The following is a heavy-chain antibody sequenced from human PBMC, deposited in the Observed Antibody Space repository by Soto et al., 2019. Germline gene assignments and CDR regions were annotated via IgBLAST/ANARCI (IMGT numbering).Heavy chain of an antibody. J-gene: IGHJ4*02. D-gene: IGHD3-10*01. CDR2: ISSNGGST. CDR3: VNPPSWDTMVRGVSAY. Sequence: PGGSLRLSCSASGFTFSSYAMHWVRQAPGKGLEYVSAISSNGGSTYYADSVKGRFTISRDNSKNTLYLQMSSLRAEDTAVYYCVNPPSWDTMVRGVSAYWGQGTQVTVSS. V-gene: IGHV3-64D*06. CDR1: GFTFSSYA.